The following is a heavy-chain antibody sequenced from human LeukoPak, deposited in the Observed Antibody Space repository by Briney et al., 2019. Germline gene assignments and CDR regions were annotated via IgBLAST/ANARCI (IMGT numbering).Heavy chain of an antibody. CDR1: GGSFSGYY. J-gene: IGHJ4*02. V-gene: IGHV4-34*01. CDR2: INHSGST. D-gene: IGHD3-3*01. CDR3: ARGRFWSGSEYFDY. Sequence: SETLSLTCAVYGGSFSGYYWSWIRQPPGKGLEWIGEINHSGSTNYNPSLKSRATISVDTSKNQFSLKLSSVTAADTAVYYCARGRFWSGSEYFDYWGQGTLVTVSS.